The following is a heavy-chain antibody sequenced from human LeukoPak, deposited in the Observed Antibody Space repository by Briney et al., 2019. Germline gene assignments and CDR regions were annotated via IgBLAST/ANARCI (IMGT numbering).Heavy chain of an antibody. CDR1: GYTFTSYG. D-gene: IGHD6-13*01. V-gene: IGHV1-18*01. Sequence: GASVKVSCKASGYTFTSYGISWVRQAPGQGLEWMGWISAYNGNTNYAQKLQGRVTMTTDTSTSTAYMELRSLRSDDTAVYYCARDDSSSQNYYYYYYGMDVWGQGTTVTVSS. CDR2: ISAYNGNT. J-gene: IGHJ6*02. CDR3: ARDDSSSQNYYYYYYGMDV.